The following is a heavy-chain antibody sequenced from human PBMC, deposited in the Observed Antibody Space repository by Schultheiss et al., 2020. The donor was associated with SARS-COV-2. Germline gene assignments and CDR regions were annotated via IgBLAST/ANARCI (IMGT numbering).Heavy chain of an antibody. V-gene: IGHV4-61*08. CDR1: GGSISSGGYY. Sequence: SETLSLTCTVSGGSISSGGYYWSWIRQHPGKGLEWIGYIYYSGSTSSNPSLKSRVTISVDTSKNQFSLQLNSVTPEDTAVYYCARGGGYYFDYWGQGTLVTGSS. D-gene: IGHD1-14*01. CDR3: ARGGGYYFDY. J-gene: IGHJ4*02. CDR2: IYYSGST.